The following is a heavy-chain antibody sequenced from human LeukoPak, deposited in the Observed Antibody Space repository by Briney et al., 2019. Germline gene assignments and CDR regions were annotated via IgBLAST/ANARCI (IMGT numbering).Heavy chain of an antibody. J-gene: IGHJ4*02. CDR2: ISWNSGSI. CDR1: GFTFDDYA. Sequence: GGSLRLSCAASGFTFDDYAMHWVRQAPGKGLEWVSGISWNSGSIGYADSVKGRFTISRDNSKNTLYLQMNSLRAEDTAVYYCARDGTGLNHHYYFDYWGQGTLVTVSS. V-gene: IGHV3-9*01. D-gene: IGHD1-14*01. CDR3: ARDGTGLNHHYYFDY.